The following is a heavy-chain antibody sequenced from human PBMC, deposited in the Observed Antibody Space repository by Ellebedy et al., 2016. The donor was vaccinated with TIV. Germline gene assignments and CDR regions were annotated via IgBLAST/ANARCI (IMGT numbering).Heavy chain of an antibody. CDR2: MNPNSANT. CDR3: ARGDFTSSSQY. J-gene: IGHJ4*02. CDR1: RYTFTGFD. Sequence: ASVKVSXKASRYTFTGFDINWVRQATGQGLEWMGWMNPNSANTGYAQKFQGRVTMTRNTSISTAYMELSSLTSDDTAVYYCARGDFTSSSQYWGQGTLVIVSS. V-gene: IGHV1-8*01. D-gene: IGHD6-6*01.